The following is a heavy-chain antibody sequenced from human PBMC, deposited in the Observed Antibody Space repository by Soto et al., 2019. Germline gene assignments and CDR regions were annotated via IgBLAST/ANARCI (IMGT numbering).Heavy chain of an antibody. CDR1: GGTFSSYA. D-gene: IGHD3-22*01. CDR2: IMPIFGTA. J-gene: IGHJ4*02. V-gene: IGHV1-69*01. Sequence: NVSCTASGGTFSSYAISWVRQAPGQGLEWMGGIMPIFGTANYAQKFQGRVTITADESTSTAYMELSSLRSEDTAVYYGARAYYYDSSATGYFDYWGQGTLVTVSS. CDR3: ARAYYYDSSATGYFDY.